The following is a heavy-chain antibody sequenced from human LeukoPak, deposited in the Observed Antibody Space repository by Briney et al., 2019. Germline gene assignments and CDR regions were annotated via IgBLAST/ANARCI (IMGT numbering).Heavy chain of an antibody. D-gene: IGHD5-12*01. Sequence: PSETLSLTCTVSGGSISSNKWWNWVRQPPGKGLEWIGEIYHGGITNYNPSLKSRVTISVDKSKNQFSLKLNSVTAADTAVYYCAGILGYSGYDFDYWGQGTLVTVSS. CDR2: IYHGGIT. J-gene: IGHJ4*02. CDR3: AGILGYSGYDFDY. CDR1: GGSISSNKW. V-gene: IGHV4-4*02.